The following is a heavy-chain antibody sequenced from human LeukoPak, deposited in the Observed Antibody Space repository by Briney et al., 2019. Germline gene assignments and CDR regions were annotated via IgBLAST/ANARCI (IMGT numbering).Heavy chain of an antibody. V-gene: IGHV3-48*01. J-gene: IGHJ6*03. CDR1: GFTFSSYS. D-gene: IGHD2-2*01. Sequence: GGSLRLSCAASGFTFSSYSMNWVRQAPGKGLEGVSYISSSSSTIYYADSVKGRFTISRDNAKNSLYLQMNSLRAEDTAVYYCASSLYCSSTSCSRLYMDVWGKGTTVTVSS. CDR2: ISSSSSTI. CDR3: ASSLYCSSTSCSRLYMDV.